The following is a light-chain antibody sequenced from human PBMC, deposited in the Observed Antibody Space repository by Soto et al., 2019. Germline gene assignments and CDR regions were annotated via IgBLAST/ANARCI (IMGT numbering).Light chain of an antibody. CDR1: QSISTY. J-gene: IGKJ2*01. Sequence: DIQMTQSPSSLSASVGNRVNITCRSSQSISTYLNWCQKKPGKAHNLLIYDASRLQSGVPSRFSGSGGGTDFTLSISSVQPEDFATYFGQQSYTTPVYSFGQGTKVDIK. V-gene: IGKV1-39*01. CDR3: QQSYTTPVYS. CDR2: DAS.